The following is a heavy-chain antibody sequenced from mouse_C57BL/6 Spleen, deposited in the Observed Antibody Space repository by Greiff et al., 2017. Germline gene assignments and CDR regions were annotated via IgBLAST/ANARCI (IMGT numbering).Heavy chain of an antibody. CDR2: ISNGGGST. Sequence: DVHLVESGGGLVQPGGSLKLSCAASGFTFSDYYMYWVRQTPEKRLEWVAYISNGGGSTYYPDTVKGRFTISRDNAKNTLYLQMSRLKSEDTAMYYCARPFGGYFDYWGQGTTLTVSS. J-gene: IGHJ2*01. CDR1: GFTFSDYY. CDR3: ARPFGGYFDY. V-gene: IGHV5-12*01.